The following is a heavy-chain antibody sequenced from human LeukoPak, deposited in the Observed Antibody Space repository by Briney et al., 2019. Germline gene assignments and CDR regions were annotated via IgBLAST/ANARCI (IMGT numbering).Heavy chain of an antibody. CDR1: GFTFSSYG. Sequence: GSLRLSCAASGFTFSSYGMHWVRQAPGKGLEWVAVIPYDGSNKYYADSVKGRFTISRDNSKNTLYLQMNSLRAEDTAVYYCAKVGPEYYYYMDVWGKGTTVTVSS. V-gene: IGHV3-30*18. CDR3: AKVGPEYYYYMDV. D-gene: IGHD1-14*01. J-gene: IGHJ6*03. CDR2: IPYDGSNK.